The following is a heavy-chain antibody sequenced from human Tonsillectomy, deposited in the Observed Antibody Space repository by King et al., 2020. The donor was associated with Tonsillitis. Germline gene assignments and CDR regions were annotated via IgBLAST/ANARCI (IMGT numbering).Heavy chain of an antibody. V-gene: IGHV3-21*01. D-gene: IGHD2-21*02. CDR2: ISSSSDYI. J-gene: IGHJ4*02. CDR1: GFTFSIYN. Sequence: DVQLVESGGGRVKPGGSLRLSCAVSGFTFSIYNMNWVRQAPGKGLEWVSSISSSSDYIYYADSVKGRFTISRDNAKNSLYLQMNSLRAEDTAVYYCARDADDCGGDCSTTRPFDYWGQGTLVTVSS. CDR3: ARDADDCGGDCSTTRPFDY.